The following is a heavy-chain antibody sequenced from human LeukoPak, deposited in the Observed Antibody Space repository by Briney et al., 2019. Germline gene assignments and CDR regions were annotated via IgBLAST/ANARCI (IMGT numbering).Heavy chain of an antibody. CDR1: GFTVSSNY. J-gene: IGHJ3*02. V-gene: IGHV3-66*01. D-gene: IGHD3-22*01. CDR3: ARDPHYYYDSSGYYLGAFDI. Sequence: GGSLRLSCAASGFTVSSNYMSWVRQAPGKGLEWVSVIYSGGSTYYADSVKGRFTISRDNSKNTLYLQMNSLRAEDTAVYYCARDPHYYYDSSGYYLGAFDIWGQGTMVTVSS. CDR2: IYSGGST.